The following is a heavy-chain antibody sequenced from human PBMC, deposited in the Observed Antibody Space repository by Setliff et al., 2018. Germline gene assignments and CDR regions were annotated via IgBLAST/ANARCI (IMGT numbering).Heavy chain of an antibody. CDR1: DGSSSSHY. CDR2: IHFSGTT. CDR3: ARENGYCSGGACYFMFDY. V-gene: IGHV4-59*11. Sequence: PSETLSLTCTVSDGSSSSHYWSWIRQPPGKGLEWIGYIHFSGTTNYNPSLKSRVTLSLDTSKNQFSLELSSVTAADTAMYYCARENGYCSGGACYFMFDYWGQGTLVTGSS. J-gene: IGHJ4*02. D-gene: IGHD2-15*01.